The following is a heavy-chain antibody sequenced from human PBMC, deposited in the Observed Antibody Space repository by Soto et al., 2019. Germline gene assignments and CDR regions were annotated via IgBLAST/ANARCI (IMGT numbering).Heavy chain of an antibody. J-gene: IGHJ6*02. CDR1: GFTLSSYA. D-gene: IGHD2-21*02. V-gene: IGHV3-23*01. CDR3: ARQNGGNSITTLYYYYGMDV. CDR2: ISDSGGST. Sequence: PGGYLGLSCPASGFTLSSYAMRLVRQTPGKGLEWDSGISDSGGSTNYAASVNGRFTISRDNSKNTLYLQFSSLSAEDTAVYYCARQNGGNSITTLYYYYGMDVWGQGTTVTVAS.